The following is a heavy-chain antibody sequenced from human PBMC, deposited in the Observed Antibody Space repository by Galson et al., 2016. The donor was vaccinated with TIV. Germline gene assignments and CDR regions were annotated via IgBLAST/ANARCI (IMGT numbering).Heavy chain of an antibody. CDR2: IYWDDRK. Sequence: PALVKPTQTLTLTCSFSGFSLTTSGVGVGWIRQPPRKALEWLGFIYWDDRKLYSPSLKNRLTITRDTPKNQVVLTMTNMDPVDTATYYCEHRGDGHNKIFDYWGQGTLVTVSS. J-gene: IGHJ4*02. CDR3: EHRGDGHNKIFDY. V-gene: IGHV2-5*02. D-gene: IGHD5-24*01. CDR1: GFSLTTSGVG.